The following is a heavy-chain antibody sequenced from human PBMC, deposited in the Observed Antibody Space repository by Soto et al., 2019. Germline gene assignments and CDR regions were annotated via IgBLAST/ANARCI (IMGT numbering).Heavy chain of an antibody. V-gene: IGHV3-72*01. D-gene: IGHD2-2*01. J-gene: IGHJ4*02. CDR2: TRNKSNSYTT. Sequence: LXLSFAAAGFTVSDHYMDWVRQAPGKGLEWVGRTRNKSNSYTTEYAASVNGRFTISRDDSKNSLYLQMNSLKTEETAVYYCAREGYCSSTSCFEPLFPLDYWGQ. CDR1: GFTVSDHY. CDR3: AREGYCSSTSCFEPLFPLDY.